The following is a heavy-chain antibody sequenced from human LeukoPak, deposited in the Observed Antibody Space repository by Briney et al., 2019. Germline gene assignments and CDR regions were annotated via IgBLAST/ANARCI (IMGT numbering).Heavy chain of an antibody. D-gene: IGHD1-1*01. Sequence: GASVKVSCKASGYTFTCYYMHLVRQAPGQGLEWVGWINPNSGGTNYAPKFRGRVTMTRDTSISTAYMELSRLGSDDTAVYYCASVGLGWNVYGGFDYWGQGTLVTVSS. CDR3: ASVGLGWNVYGGFDY. CDR2: INPNSGGT. V-gene: IGHV1-2*02. J-gene: IGHJ4*02. CDR1: GYTFTCYY.